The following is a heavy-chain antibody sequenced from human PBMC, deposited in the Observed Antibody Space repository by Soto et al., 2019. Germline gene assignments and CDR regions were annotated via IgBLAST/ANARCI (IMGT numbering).Heavy chain of an antibody. CDR1: GFTFSSYS. J-gene: IGHJ5*02. V-gene: IGHV3-21*01. D-gene: IGHD2-15*01. Sequence: EVQLVEAGGGLVKPGGSLRLSCAASGFTFSSYSMNWVRQAPGKGLEWVSSISSSSSYIYYADSVKGRFTISRDNAKNSLYLQMNSVRAEDTAVYYCARDGSRGVDPWGQGTLVTVSS. CDR2: ISSSSSYI. CDR3: ARDGSRGVDP.